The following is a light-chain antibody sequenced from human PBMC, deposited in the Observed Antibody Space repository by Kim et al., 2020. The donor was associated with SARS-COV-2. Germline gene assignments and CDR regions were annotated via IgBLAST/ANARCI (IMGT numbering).Light chain of an antibody. Sequence: SPGERATLSCRASQSVSSNLVWYQQKPGQAPRVLIYDASTRATGIPARFSVSGSGTEFTLTITSLQSEDFAVYYCQQYNNWLALTFGGGTKVDIK. CDR1: QSVSSN. J-gene: IGKJ4*01. CDR2: DAS. CDR3: QQYNNWLALT. V-gene: IGKV3-15*01.